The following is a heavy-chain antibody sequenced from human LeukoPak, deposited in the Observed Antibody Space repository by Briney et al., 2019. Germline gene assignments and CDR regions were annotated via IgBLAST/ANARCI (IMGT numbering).Heavy chain of an antibody. V-gene: IGHV1-18*01. D-gene: IGHD3-3*01. CDR3: ARDGLEGRLGAFDI. Sequence: GASVNVSCKASGYTFTSYGISWVRQAPGQGREWMGLISAYYCNTNYPQKLQGRVTMTTDTSTRTAYMDLKSLRSDDTAVYYCARDGLEGRLGAFDIWGQGTMVTVSS. CDR1: GYTFTSYG. CDR2: ISAYYCNT. J-gene: IGHJ3*02.